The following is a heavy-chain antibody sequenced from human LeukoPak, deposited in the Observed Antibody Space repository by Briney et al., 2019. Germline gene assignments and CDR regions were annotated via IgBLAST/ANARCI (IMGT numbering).Heavy chain of an antibody. Sequence: GGSLRLSCAASGFTFSSYWMHWVRQAPGKGLVWVSRINSDGSATTYADSVKGRFTISRDNAKNTLYLQMNSLRAEDTAMYYCAGATFYYDSSGYLDTFDIWGQGTVVTVSS. J-gene: IGHJ3*02. CDR2: INSDGSAT. CDR3: AGATFYYDSSGYLDTFDI. CDR1: GFTFSSYW. V-gene: IGHV3-74*01. D-gene: IGHD3-22*01.